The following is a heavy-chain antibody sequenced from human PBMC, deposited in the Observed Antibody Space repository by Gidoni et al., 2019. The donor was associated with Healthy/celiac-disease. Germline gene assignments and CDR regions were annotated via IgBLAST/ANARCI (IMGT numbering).Heavy chain of an antibody. CDR3: ARDMTTSYYYYGMDV. V-gene: IGHV3-33*01. CDR2: IGYDVSIK. D-gene: IGHD4-17*01. CDR1: GFTLSSYG. Sequence: QVQLVESGGGVVQPGRSLRLSGAESGFTLSSYGMHWVRQAPGEGLEWVAVIGYDVSIKYYADSVKGRFTIARDNSKNTLYLQMTSLRAEDTAVYYCARDMTTSYYYYGMDVWGQGTTVTVSS. J-gene: IGHJ6*02.